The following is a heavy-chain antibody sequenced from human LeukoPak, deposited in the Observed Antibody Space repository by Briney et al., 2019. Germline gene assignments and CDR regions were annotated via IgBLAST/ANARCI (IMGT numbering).Heavy chain of an antibody. J-gene: IGHJ4*02. CDR1: GYTFTGYY. CDR2: INPSGGST. CDR3: AKDDVTYCAVDCYWGGY. Sequence: RASVKVSCKASGYTFTGYYMHWVRQAPGQGLEWMGIINPSGGSTSYAQKFQGRVTMTRDTSTSTVYMELSSLRSEDTAVYYCAKDDVTYCAVDCYWGGYWGQGTLVTVSS. D-gene: IGHD2-21*02. V-gene: IGHV1-46*01.